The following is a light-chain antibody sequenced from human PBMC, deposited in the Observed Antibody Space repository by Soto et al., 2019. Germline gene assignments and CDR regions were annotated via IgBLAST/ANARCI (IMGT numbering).Light chain of an antibody. V-gene: IGLV1-51*01. CDR2: DNN. CDR1: SSNIGNNY. Sequence: QAVVTQSPSVSAAPGQKVTISCSGSSSNIGNNYVSWYQQLPGTAPKLLIYDNNKRPSGIPDRFSGSKSGTSGTLDITGLQTGDEADYYCATWDGSLPGEVFGGGTKLTV. J-gene: IGLJ2*01. CDR3: ATWDGSLPGEV.